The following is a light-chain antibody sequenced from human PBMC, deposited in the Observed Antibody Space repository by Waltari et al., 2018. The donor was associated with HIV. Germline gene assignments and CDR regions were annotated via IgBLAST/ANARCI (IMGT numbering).Light chain of an antibody. CDR2: WAS. CDR1: HSVLYRSNNKHF. CDR3: QQHYTTPYT. V-gene: IGKV4-1*01. J-gene: IGKJ2*01. Sequence: DIVMTKSPDSLPSSLCERPCLNCMSNHSVLYRSNNKHFLVWYQQKSGQRPKLLVYWASSRESGVPDRFSGSGSGTDFTLTISSLQAEDVAVYFCQQHYTTPYTFGQGTKLEIK.